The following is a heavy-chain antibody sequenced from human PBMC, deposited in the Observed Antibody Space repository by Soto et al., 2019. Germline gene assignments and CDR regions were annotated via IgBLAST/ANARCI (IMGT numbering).Heavy chain of an antibody. D-gene: IGHD2-2*01. V-gene: IGHV4-39*02. CDR1: GGSISSSNYY. J-gene: IGHJ3*02. Sequence: QLQLQESGPGLVKPSETLSLTCTVSGGSISSSNYYWGWIRQPPGKRLEWIGNIYYSGSTYFNPSLKSRVTISVDTSKNHFSLKLSSVTAADTALYYCARRTYCSSASCYAGGRAFDIWGQGTLVTVSS. CDR3: ARRTYCSSASCYAGGRAFDI. CDR2: IYYSGST.